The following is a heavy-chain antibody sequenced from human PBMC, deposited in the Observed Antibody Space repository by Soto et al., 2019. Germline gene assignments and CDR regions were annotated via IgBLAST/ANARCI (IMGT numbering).Heavy chain of an antibody. V-gene: IGHV1-18*01. D-gene: IGHD2-15*01. CDR3: ASIFLGRFICSGGSCYSYWFDP. Sequence: ASVKVSCKASGYTFTSYGISWVRQAPGQGLEWMGWISAYNGNTNYAQKLQGRVTMTTDTSTSTAYMELRSLRSDDTAVYYCASIFLGRFICSGGSCYSYWFDPWGQGTLVTVSS. J-gene: IGHJ5*02. CDR1: GYTFTSYG. CDR2: ISAYNGNT.